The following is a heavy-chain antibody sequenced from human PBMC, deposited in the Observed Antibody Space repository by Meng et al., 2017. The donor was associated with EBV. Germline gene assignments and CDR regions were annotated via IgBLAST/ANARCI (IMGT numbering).Heavy chain of an antibody. CDR3: ASESGRGYTPDY. D-gene: IGHD3-10*01. V-gene: IGHV1-69*01. CDR2: FLPRLGAP. J-gene: IGHJ4*02. CDR1: GGPFRYYA. Sequence: GQVVQSGAEVKKPGSAVKVPCKTSGGPFRYYAISWVRQAPGQGLEWLGGFLPRLGAPNYAQKFHGRVKITADESTSTHYMDLSSLRSEDTAIYYCASESGRGYTPDYWGQGTLVTVSS.